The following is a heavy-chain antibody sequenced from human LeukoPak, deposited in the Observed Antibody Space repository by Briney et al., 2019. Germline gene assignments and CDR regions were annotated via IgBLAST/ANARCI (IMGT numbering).Heavy chain of an antibody. CDR3: ARVIGYCSSTSCREFDP. J-gene: IGHJ5*02. Sequence: PSETLSLTCTVSGGSISSGGYYWSWIRQHPGKGLEWIGYIYYSRSTYYNPSLKSRVTISVDTSKNQFSLKLSSVTAADTAVYYCARVIGYCSSTSCREFDPWGQGTLVTVSS. CDR1: GGSISSGGYY. V-gene: IGHV4-31*03. CDR2: IYYSRST. D-gene: IGHD2-2*01.